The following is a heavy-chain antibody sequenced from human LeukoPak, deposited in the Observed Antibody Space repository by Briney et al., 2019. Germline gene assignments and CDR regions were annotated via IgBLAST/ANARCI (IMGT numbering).Heavy chain of an antibody. CDR1: GGSFSGYY. CDR2: INHSGST. V-gene: IGHV4-34*01. Sequence: SETLSLTCAVYGGSFSGYYWSWIRQPPGKGLEWIGEINHSGSTNYNPSLKSRVTISVDTSKNQFSLKLSSVTAADTAVYYCARDRRLEHEGTFDYWGQGTLVTVSS. J-gene: IGHJ4*02. CDR3: ARDRRLEHEGTFDY. D-gene: IGHD1/OR15-1a*01.